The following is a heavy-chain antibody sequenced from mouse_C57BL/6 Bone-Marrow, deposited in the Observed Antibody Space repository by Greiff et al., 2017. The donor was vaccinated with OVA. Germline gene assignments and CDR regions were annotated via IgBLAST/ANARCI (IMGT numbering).Heavy chain of an antibody. Sequence: VMLVESGEGLVKPGGSLKLSCAASGFTFSSYAMSWVRQTPEKRLEWVAYISSGGDYIYYADTVKGRFTISRDNARNTLYLQMSSLKSEDTAMYYCTRNYYGSSRYWYFDVWGTGTTVTVSS. V-gene: IGHV5-9-1*02. CDR3: TRNYYGSSRYWYFDV. J-gene: IGHJ1*03. CDR1: GFTFSSYA. CDR2: ISSGGDYI. D-gene: IGHD1-1*01.